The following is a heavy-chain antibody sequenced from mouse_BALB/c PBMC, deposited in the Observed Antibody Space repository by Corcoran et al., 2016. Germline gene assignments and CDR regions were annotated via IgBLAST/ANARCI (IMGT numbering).Heavy chain of an antibody. CDR2: IDPANGNT. J-gene: IGHJ3*01. Sequence: EVQLQQSGAELVKPGASVKLSCTASGFNIQDTYMHWVKQRPEQGLEWIGRIDPANGNTKYDPKFQGKATITADTSSNTAYLQLSSLTSEDTAVYYCARPGYYGSSFFAYWGQGTLVTVSA. CDR1: GFNIQDTY. CDR3: ARPGYYGSSFFAY. D-gene: IGHD1-1*01. V-gene: IGHV14-3*02.